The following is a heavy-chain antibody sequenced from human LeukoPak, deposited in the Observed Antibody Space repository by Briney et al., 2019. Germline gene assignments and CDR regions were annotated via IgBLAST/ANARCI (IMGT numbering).Heavy chain of an antibody. CDR2: IRQDAGER. J-gene: IGHJ4*02. CDR3: ARYWNGGNYDY. D-gene: IGHD1-1*01. V-gene: IGHV3-7*04. CDR1: GFTFRTYW. Sequence: GGSLRLSCAASGFTFRTYWMSWVGKAPGKGREWVANIRQDAGERYYVDSVKGRFTISRDNAKNSLYLQMNRLRAEDAAVYYCARYWNGGNYDYWGQGTLVTVSS.